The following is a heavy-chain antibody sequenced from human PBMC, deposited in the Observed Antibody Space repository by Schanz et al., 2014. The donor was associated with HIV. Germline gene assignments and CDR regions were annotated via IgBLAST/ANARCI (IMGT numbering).Heavy chain of an antibody. CDR1: GGTFSIYA. V-gene: IGHV1-69*01. D-gene: IGHD5-12*01. CDR2: IIPVFGTA. CDR3: ARTRGYSGYDPPYYYYYGMDV. Sequence: QVQLVQSGAEVKKPGSSVKVSCKASGGTFSIYAISWVRQAPGQGLEWMGGIIPVFGTANYAQKFQGRVTMTADESTSTAYMELSSLRSEDTAVYYCARTRGYSGYDPPYYYYYGMDVWGQGTTLTVSS. J-gene: IGHJ6*02.